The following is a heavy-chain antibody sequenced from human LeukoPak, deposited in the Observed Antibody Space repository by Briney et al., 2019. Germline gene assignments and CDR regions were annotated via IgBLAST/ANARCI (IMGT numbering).Heavy chain of an antibody. J-gene: IGHJ4*02. CDR3: AREVLGMVAIFDY. Sequence: ASVKASCKASGYTFSSYYMHWVRQAPGQGLEWMGIINPSGGSTSYAQKFQGRVTMTRDTSTSTVYMELSSLRSEDTAVYYCAREVLGMVAIFDYWGQGTLVTVSS. CDR2: INPSGGST. V-gene: IGHV1-46*01. CDR1: GYTFSSYY. D-gene: IGHD5-12*01.